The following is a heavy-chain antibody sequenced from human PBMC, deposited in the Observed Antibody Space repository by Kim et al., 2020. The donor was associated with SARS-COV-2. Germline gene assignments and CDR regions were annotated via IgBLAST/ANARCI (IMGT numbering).Heavy chain of an antibody. J-gene: IGHJ3*02. CDR3: TRVPPYSNSWWDAFD. D-gene: IGHD6-13*01. Sequence: GGSLRLSCAASGFIFSDSAMYWVRQASRKRLQWVGRIRSKANSYATAYDVSVKGRFIISRDDSKNTAYLQMNSLKTEDTAIYYCTRVPPYSNSWWDAFD. CDR2: IRSKANSYAT. CDR1: GFIFSDSA. V-gene: IGHV3-73*01.